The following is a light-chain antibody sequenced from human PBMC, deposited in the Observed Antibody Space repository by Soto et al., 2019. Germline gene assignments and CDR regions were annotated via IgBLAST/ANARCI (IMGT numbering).Light chain of an antibody. J-gene: IGKJ4*01. CDR2: DAS. V-gene: IGKV3-11*01. CDR1: QSVSTY. Sequence: EIVLTQSPATLSLSPGDRATLSCRASQSVSTYVAWYQQKPGQAPRLLIYDASSRATGIPARFSGSGSGTDFTLTISSLEPEDFAVYYCQQRSNWQVTFGGGTKVDIK. CDR3: QQRSNWQVT.